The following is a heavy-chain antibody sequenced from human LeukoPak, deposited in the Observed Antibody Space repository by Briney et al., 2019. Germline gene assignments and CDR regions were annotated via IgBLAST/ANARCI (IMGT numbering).Heavy chain of an antibody. J-gene: IGHJ4*02. D-gene: IGHD1-26*01. CDR2: ISWNSGSI. Sequence: GGSLRLSCAASGFTFDDYAMHWVRQAPGKGLEWVSGISWNSGSIGYADSVKGRFTISRDNAKNSLYLQMNSLKTEDTAVYYCTHLSGSYGYWGQGTLVTVSS. CDR1: GFTFDDYA. V-gene: IGHV3-9*01. CDR3: THLSGSYGY.